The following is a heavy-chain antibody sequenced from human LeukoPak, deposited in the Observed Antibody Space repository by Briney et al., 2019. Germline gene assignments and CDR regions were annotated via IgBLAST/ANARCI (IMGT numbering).Heavy chain of an antibody. CDR1: GYTFTDYY. CDR3: AFSSYYLQGNYYYMDV. Sequence: ASVKVSCKASGYTFTDYYIFWVRQAPGQGLEWMGWINPNSGGTTYAQKFQGRVTLSRDTSISTAYMELRSLRSDDTAVYYCAFSSYYLQGNYYYMDVWGKGTTVTVSS. D-gene: IGHD1-26*01. V-gene: IGHV1-2*02. CDR2: INPNSGGT. J-gene: IGHJ6*03.